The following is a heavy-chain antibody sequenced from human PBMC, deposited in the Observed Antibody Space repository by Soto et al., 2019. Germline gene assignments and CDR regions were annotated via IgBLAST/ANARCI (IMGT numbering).Heavy chain of an antibody. D-gene: IGHD3-10*01. CDR1: GFTFSGYW. J-gene: IGHJ4*02. CDR3: ERGGFGSGTDNDF. Sequence: EVQLVESGGDLVQPGESLRLSCAASGFTFSGYWMHWVRQAPGKGLVWVSRLNGDGSIINYAASVKGRFTISRDNAKNTLLLQMNRLRAEDTFVYYCERGGFGSGTDNDFWGQGTLVTVSS. V-gene: IGHV3-74*01. CDR2: LNGDGSII.